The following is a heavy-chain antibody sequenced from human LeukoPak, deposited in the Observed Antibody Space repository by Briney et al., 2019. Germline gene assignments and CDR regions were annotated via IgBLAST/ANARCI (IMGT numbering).Heavy chain of an antibody. CDR1: GGSISSSSYH. J-gene: IGHJ4*02. CDR3: ARTLCGSGRQFDY. CDR2: IYYSGST. V-gene: IGHV4-39*01. Sequence: SETLSLTCTVCGGSISSSSYHWGWIRQPPGTGLEWIGSIYYSGSTYYNPSLKSRVTISVDTSKNQFSLKLSSVTAADTAVYYCARTLCGSGRQFDYWGQGTLVTVSS. D-gene: IGHD3-10*01.